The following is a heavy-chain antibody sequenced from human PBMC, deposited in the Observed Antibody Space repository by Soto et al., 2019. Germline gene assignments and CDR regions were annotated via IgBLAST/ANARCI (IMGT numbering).Heavy chain of an antibody. CDR1: GGSFSGYY. CDR2: IDQSGST. CDR3: ARDYSSYGPFDY. Sequence: SETLSLTCAVYGGSFSGYYWNWLRQPPGEGLEWIGKIDQSGSTNYNPSLKSRVTMSVDTSRSQFSLKLTSVTAMDTAVYYCARDYSSYGPFDYWGQGTLVTVSS. J-gene: IGHJ4*02. D-gene: IGHD5-18*01. V-gene: IGHV4-34*01.